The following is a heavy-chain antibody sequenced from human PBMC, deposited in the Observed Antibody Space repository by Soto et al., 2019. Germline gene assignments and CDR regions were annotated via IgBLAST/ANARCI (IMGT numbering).Heavy chain of an antibody. D-gene: IGHD3-10*01. J-gene: IGHJ6*02. CDR2: ISYDGSNK. Sequence: QVQLVESGGGVVQPGRSLRLSCAASGFTFSSYGMHWVRQAPGKGLEWVAVISYDGSNKYYADSVKGRFTISRDNSKNTLYLQMNSLRVEDTAVYYCAKDYYGSGSYYMADYYYYGMDVWGQGTTVTVSS. V-gene: IGHV3-30*18. CDR1: GFTFSSYG. CDR3: AKDYYGSGSYYMADYYYYGMDV.